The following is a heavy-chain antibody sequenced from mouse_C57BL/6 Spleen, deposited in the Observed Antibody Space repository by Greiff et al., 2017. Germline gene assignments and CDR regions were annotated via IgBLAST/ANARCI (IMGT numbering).Heavy chain of an antibody. Sequence: QVQLQQSGPELVKPGASVKLSCKASGYTFTSYDLNWVKQRPGQGLEWIGRIYPRDGSTKYNETFTGKATLTVDTSSSTAYMELHSLTSEDSAVYFWARSALWPYAMDYWGKGTSVTVSS. CDR2: IYPRDGST. CDR3: ARSALWPYAMDY. V-gene: IGHV1-85*01. D-gene: IGHD1-1*02. CDR1: GYTFTSYD. J-gene: IGHJ4*01.